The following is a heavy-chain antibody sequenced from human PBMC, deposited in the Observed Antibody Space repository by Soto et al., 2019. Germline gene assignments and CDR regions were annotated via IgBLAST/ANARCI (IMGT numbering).Heavy chain of an antibody. CDR1: GFTFSSYA. CDR2: IRGSGGST. Sequence: EVQLLESGGGLVQPGGSLRLSCAASGFTFSSYAMSWVRQAPGKGLEWVSAIRGSGGSTYYADSVKGRFTISRDNSKNTLYLQMNSLRAEDTAVYYCAKDRPKPGIVVVPVSPQDYFDYWGQGTLVTVSS. J-gene: IGHJ4*02. CDR3: AKDRPKPGIVVVPVSPQDYFDY. D-gene: IGHD2-2*01. V-gene: IGHV3-23*01.